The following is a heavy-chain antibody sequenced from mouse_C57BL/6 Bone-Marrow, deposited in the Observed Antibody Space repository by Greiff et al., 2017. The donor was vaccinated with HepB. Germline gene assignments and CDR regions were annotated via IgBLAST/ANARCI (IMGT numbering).Heavy chain of an antibody. Sequence: QVTLKESGPGILQSSQTLSLTCSFSGFSLSTSGMGVSWIRQPSGKGLEWLAHIYWDDDKRYNPSLKSRLTISKDTSRNQVFLKITSVDTADTATYYCARSGGLPYYFDYWGQGTTLTVSS. V-gene: IGHV8-12*01. D-gene: IGHD2-4*01. CDR1: GFSLSTSGMG. CDR2: IYWDDDK. J-gene: IGHJ2*01. CDR3: ARSGGLPYYFDY.